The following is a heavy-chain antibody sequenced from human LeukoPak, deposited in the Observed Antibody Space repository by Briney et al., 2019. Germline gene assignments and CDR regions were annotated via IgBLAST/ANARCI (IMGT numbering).Heavy chain of an antibody. V-gene: IGHV4-59*08. CDR2: IYYSGST. Sequence: SETLSLTCTVSGGSISSYYWSWIRQPPGKGLEWIGYIYYSGSTNYNPSLKSRVTISVDTSKNQFSLKLSSVTVADTAVYYCARQDGDYFDYWGQGTLVTVSS. CDR1: GGSISSYY. CDR3: ARQDGDYFDY. D-gene: IGHD4-17*01. J-gene: IGHJ4*02.